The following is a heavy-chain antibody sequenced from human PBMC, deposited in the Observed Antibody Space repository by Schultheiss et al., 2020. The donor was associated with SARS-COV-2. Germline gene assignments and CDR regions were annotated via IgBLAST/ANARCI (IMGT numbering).Heavy chain of an antibody. CDR3: ARDWAVDIVATISGFDY. V-gene: IGHV3-11*06. CDR2: ISSSSSYT. Sequence: GGSLRLSCAASGFTFSDYYMSWIRQAPGKGLEWVSYISSSSSYTNYADSVKGRFTISRDNSKNTLYLQMNSLRAEDTAVYYCARDWAVDIVATISGFDYWGQGTLVTVSS. J-gene: IGHJ4*02. D-gene: IGHD5-12*01. CDR1: GFTFSDYY.